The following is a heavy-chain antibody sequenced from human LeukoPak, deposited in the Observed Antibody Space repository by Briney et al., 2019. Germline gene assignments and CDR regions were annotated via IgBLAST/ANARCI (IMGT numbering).Heavy chain of an antibody. J-gene: IGHJ4*02. Sequence: GGSLRLSCAASGFTFSNYAMTWVRQAPGRGLEWVSLISTSGGNTSYADSVKGRFTISRDNSKSTLYLQMNGLTAEDTAVYSCARGYCTSSSCYNDYWGQGTLVTVSS. V-gene: IGHV3-23*01. CDR3: ARGYCTSSSCYNDY. CDR1: GFTFSNYA. D-gene: IGHD2-2*02. CDR2: ISTSGGNT.